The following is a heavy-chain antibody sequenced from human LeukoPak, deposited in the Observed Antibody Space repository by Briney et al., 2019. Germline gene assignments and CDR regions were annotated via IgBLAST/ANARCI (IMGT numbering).Heavy chain of an antibody. CDR1: GFTFCSYA. D-gene: IGHD4-17*01. V-gene: IGHV3-23*01. J-gene: IGHJ4*02. CDR3: GKDIATTGDY. Sequence: GGSLRLSSAAPGFTFCSYAMSWVRQGPGEGLEWVSAVSGNGGGTYYPDSVKGRFTISRDNSQKTLYLQMNSLRAAETGLYYSGKDIATTGDYWGQGTLVTVSS. CDR2: VSGNGGGT.